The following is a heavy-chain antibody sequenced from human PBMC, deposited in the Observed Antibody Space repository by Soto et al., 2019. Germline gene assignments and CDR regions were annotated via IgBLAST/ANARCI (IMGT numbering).Heavy chain of an antibody. CDR1: GFTFSSYG. Sequence: QVQLVESGGGVVQPGRSLRLSCAASGFTFSSYGMHWVRQAPGKGLEWVAVIWYDGSNKYYADSVKGRFTISRDNSKNTLYLQMNSPRAEDTAVYYCARKARAAAGSRGYYFDYWGQGTLVTVSS. J-gene: IGHJ4*02. CDR3: ARKARAAAGSRGYYFDY. CDR2: IWYDGSNK. D-gene: IGHD6-13*01. V-gene: IGHV3-33*01.